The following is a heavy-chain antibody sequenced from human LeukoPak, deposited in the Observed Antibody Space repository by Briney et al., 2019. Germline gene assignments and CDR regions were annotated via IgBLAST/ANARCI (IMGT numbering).Heavy chain of an antibody. V-gene: IGHV1-3*01. Sequence: ASVKVSCKASGYTFTSCAMHWVRQAPGQRLEWMGWINAGNGNTKYSQKFQGRVTITRDTSASTAYMELSSLRSEDTAVYYCARERGDGDYGLGYWGQGTLVTVSS. CDR1: GYTFTSCA. CDR3: ARERGDGDYGLGY. J-gene: IGHJ4*02. D-gene: IGHD4-17*01. CDR2: INAGNGNT.